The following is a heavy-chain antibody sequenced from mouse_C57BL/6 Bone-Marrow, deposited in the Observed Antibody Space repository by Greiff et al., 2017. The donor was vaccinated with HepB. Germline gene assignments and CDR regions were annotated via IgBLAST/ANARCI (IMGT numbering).Heavy chain of an antibody. Sequence: EVHLVESGGGLVKPGGSLKLSCAASGFTFSSYTMSWVRQTPEKRLEWVATISGGGGNTYYPDSVKGRFTISRDNAKNTLYLQMSSLRSEDTALYYCARPPYYYGSSHYYFDYWGQGTTLTVSS. CDR3: ARPPYYYGSSHYYFDY. D-gene: IGHD1-1*01. J-gene: IGHJ2*01. CDR1: GFTFSSYT. V-gene: IGHV5-9*01. CDR2: ISGGGGNT.